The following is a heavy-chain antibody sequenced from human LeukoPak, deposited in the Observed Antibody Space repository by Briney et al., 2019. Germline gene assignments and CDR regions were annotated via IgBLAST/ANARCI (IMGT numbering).Heavy chain of an antibody. Sequence: SETLSLICSVSGGSVNYWSWIRQPPESGLEWIGYIHYTGDTNYNPSLKSRVTISVDTSKNQFSLKLSSVTAADTAVYYCARVLGEDYYYMDVWGKGTTVTVSS. CDR3: ARVLGEDYYYMDV. CDR1: GGSVNY. J-gene: IGHJ6*03. D-gene: IGHD4-17*01. V-gene: IGHV4-59*08. CDR2: IHYTGDT.